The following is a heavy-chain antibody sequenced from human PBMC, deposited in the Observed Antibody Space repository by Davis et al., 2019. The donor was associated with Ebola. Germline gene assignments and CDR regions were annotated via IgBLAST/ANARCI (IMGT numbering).Heavy chain of an antibody. D-gene: IGHD6-6*01. CDR3: ARGLIAARPDYYYGMDV. V-gene: IGHV3-30*04. CDR2: ISYDGSNK. Sequence: GESLKISCAASEFTFSSYAMHWVRQAPGKGLEWVAVISYDGSNKYYADSVKGRFTISRDNSKNTLYLQMNSLRAEDTAVYYCARGLIAARPDYYYGMDVWGKGTTVTVSS. J-gene: IGHJ6*04. CDR1: EFTFSSYA.